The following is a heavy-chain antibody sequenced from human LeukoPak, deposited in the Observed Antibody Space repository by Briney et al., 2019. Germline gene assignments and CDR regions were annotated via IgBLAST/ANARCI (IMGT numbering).Heavy chain of an antibody. CDR2: IYSSGSA. J-gene: IGHJ4*02. Sequence: PGGSLRLSCAASGFTVSSNYMSWVRQAPGKGLEWVSVIYSSGSAYYADSVKGRFTISRDNSKNTLYLQMNSLRAEDTAVYYCAKYSSSWYFAYFDYWGQGTLVTVSS. CDR1: GFTVSSNY. V-gene: IGHV3-53*01. D-gene: IGHD6-13*01. CDR3: AKYSSSWYFAYFDY.